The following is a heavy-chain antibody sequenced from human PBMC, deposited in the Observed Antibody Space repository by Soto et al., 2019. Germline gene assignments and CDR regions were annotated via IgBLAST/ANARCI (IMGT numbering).Heavy chain of an antibody. Sequence: QVQLQQWGAGLLKPSETLSLTCAVYGGSFSGYDWSWIRQPPGKGLEWIGEINHSGSTNYNPSLKNRVTISVDTSKNQFSLKLSSVTAADTAVYYCARGPARTGYSSGWSPQSFDYWGQGTLVTVSS. V-gene: IGHV4-34*01. CDR2: INHSGST. CDR1: GGSFSGYD. J-gene: IGHJ4*02. CDR3: ARGPARTGYSSGWSPQSFDY. D-gene: IGHD6-19*01.